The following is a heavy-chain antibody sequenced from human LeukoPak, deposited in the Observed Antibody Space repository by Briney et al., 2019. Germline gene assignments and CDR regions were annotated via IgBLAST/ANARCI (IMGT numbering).Heavy chain of an antibody. CDR1: GFTFSSYW. Sequence: GGSLRLSCAASGFTFSSYWMSWVRQAPGKGLEWVANIKQEGSEKYYVDSVKGRFTISRDNAKNSLYLQMNSLRAEDTAVYYCARSLLHDIVVVPAIYYGMDVWGKGTTVTVSS. CDR2: IKQEGSEK. J-gene: IGHJ6*04. CDR3: ARSLLHDIVVVPAIYYGMDV. D-gene: IGHD2-2*01. V-gene: IGHV3-7*03.